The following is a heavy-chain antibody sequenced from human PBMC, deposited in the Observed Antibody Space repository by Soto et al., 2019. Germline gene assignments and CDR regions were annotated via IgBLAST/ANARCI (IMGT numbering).Heavy chain of an antibody. Sequence: PSETLSLTCTVSGGSISCSSYYWSWIRQPPGKGLEWIGYIYYSGSTNYNPSLKSRVTISVDTSKNQFSLKLSSVTAADTAVYYCARVAATFGYYYYYMDVWGKGTTVTVS. CDR3: ARVAATFGYYYYYMDV. D-gene: IGHD2-15*01. CDR2: IYYSGST. CDR1: GGSISCSSYY. V-gene: IGHV4-61*01. J-gene: IGHJ6*03.